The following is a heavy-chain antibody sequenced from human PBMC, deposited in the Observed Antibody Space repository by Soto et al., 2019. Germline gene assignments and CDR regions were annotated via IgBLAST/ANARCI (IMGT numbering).Heavy chain of an antibody. Sequence: QVQLVESGGGVVQPGRSLRLSCTASGFTFINYSLHWVRQAPGKGLEWVAIVSYDGSNKYYADSVKGRFTISRDNSKNTLYLQMDSLRNEDTAVYYCVRGLGSSARGFDYWGQGTLVTVSS. CDR3: VRGLGSSARGFDY. D-gene: IGHD3-10*01. J-gene: IGHJ4*02. CDR1: GFTFINYS. V-gene: IGHV3-30-3*01. CDR2: VSYDGSNK.